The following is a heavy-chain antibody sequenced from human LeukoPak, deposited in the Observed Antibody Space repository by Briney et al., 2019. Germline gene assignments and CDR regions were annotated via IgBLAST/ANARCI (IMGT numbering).Heavy chain of an antibody. CDR2: ISSSSSYI. CDR3: ARDPGGWGAAGLAYMDV. D-gene: IGHD6-13*01. CDR1: GFTFSNHG. V-gene: IGHV3-21*01. Sequence: GGSLRLSCAASGFTFSNHGMTWVRQAPGKGLEWVSSISSSSSYIYYADSVKGRFTISRDNAKNSLYLQMNSLRAEDTAVYYCARDPGGWGAAGLAYMDVWGKGTTVTVSS. J-gene: IGHJ6*03.